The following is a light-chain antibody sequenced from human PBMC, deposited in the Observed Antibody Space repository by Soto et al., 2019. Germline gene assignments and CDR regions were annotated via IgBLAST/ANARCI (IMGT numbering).Light chain of an antibody. J-gene: IGKJ1*01. CDR3: QQYGSSPCT. CDR2: GAS. CDR1: QSVSSYY. V-gene: IGKV3-20*01. Sequence: EVELTQSPCTLSLSPGERATLSCRASQSVSSYYLACYQQKRGQPPRLLIYGASTRATGTPDRFSGSGSGTDFALTISRLKSDDFAVYYCQQYGSSPCTFGQGTKVEIK.